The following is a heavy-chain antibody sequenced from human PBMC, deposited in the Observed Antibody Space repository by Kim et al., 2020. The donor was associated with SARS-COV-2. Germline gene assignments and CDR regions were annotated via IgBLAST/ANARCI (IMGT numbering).Heavy chain of an antibody. V-gene: IGHV3-11*01. D-gene: IGHD5-12*01. CDR3: ADWGNSVYDPGNY. J-gene: IGHJ4*02. CDR2: ISSSSNII. Sequence: GGSLRLSCAASGFAFSDFYMSWIRQAPGKGLEWISYISSSSNIISYADSVKGRFTISRDNAKNSLYLQMNSLKVEDTAVYYCADWGNSVYDPGNYWGQGTLVTVSS. CDR1: GFAFSDFY.